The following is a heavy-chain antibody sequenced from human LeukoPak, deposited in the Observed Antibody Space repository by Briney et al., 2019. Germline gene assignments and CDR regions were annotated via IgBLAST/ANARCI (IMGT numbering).Heavy chain of an antibody. CDR3: ARDLGYSYGYVY. Sequence: SETLSLTCAVSGDSLSSGNYYWTWIRQPAGKGLEWVGRIYTSGSTNYNPSLKSRVTMSVDTSKNQFSLKLSSVTAADTAVYYCARDLGYSYGYVYWGQGTLVTVSS. CDR1: GDSLSSGNYY. V-gene: IGHV4-61*02. J-gene: IGHJ4*02. D-gene: IGHD5-18*01. CDR2: IYTSGST.